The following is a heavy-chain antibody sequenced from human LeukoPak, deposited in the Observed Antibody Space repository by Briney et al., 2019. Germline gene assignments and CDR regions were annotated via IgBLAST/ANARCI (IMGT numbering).Heavy chain of an antibody. Sequence: PGGSLRLSCAASGFSFSAYGMHWVRQAPGKGLEWVAIISYDGSNEHYADAVEGRFTASRDNSKNTLFLQMNSLTADDTALYYCAKRGTDCTYCMDYWGQGTLVTVSS. V-gene: IGHV3-30*18. D-gene: IGHD2-8*01. CDR1: GFSFSAYG. CDR3: AKRGTDCTYCMDY. CDR2: ISYDGSNE. J-gene: IGHJ4*02.